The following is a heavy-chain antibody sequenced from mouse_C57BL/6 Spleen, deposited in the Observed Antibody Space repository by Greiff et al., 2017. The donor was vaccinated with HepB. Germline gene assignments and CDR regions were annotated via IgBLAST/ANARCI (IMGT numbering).Heavy chain of an antibody. D-gene: IGHD2-1*01. V-gene: IGHV1-54*01. CDR2: INPGSGGT. CDR1: GYAFTNYL. Sequence: QVQLKQSGAELVRPGTSVKVSCKASGYAFTNYLIEWVKQRPGQGLEWIGVINPGSGGTNYNEKFKGKATLAADKSSSTAYMQLSSLTSEDSAVYFCARSTIKGRAWFAYWGQGTLVTVSA. CDR3: ARSTIKGRAWFAY. J-gene: IGHJ3*01.